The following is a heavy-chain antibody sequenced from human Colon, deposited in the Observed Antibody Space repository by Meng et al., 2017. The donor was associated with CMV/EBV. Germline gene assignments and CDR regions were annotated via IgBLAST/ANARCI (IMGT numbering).Heavy chain of an antibody. CDR2: IYAVGTP. D-gene: IGHD1-7*01. J-gene: IGHJ4*02. Sequence: SCSASGFPIVSHYMARGRQGPGKGLEWVSLIYAVGTPYYADSVKGRFTIYRDNDKNIIDLQMSSLTADDTAIYYCVTGTTGYFDLWGQGTLVTVSS. CDR3: VTGTTGYFDL. CDR1: GFPIVSHY. V-gene: IGHV3-53*01.